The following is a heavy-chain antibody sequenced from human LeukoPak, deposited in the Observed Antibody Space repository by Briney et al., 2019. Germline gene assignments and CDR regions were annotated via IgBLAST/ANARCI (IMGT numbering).Heavy chain of an antibody. D-gene: IGHD6-19*01. CDR1: GFTFDDYA. CDR3: ARGSTYSSGWYTGFDY. CDR2: ISWASGSI. V-gene: IGHV3-9*01. J-gene: IGHJ4*02. Sequence: PGGSLRLSCAASGFTFDDYAMHWVRQAPGKGLEWVSGISWASGSIGYADSVKGRFTISRDNAKNSLYLQMNSLRAEDTAVYYCARGSTYSSGWYTGFDYWGQGTLVTVSS.